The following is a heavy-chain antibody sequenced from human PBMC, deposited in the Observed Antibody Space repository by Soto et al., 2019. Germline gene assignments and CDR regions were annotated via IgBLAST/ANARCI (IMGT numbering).Heavy chain of an antibody. Sequence: SETLSLTCTVSGGSISSYYWSWIRQPPGKGLEWIGYIYYSGSTNYNPSLKSRVTISVDTSKNQFSLKLSSVTAADTAAYYCARYLVPAANPPNYMDVWGKGTTVTVSS. J-gene: IGHJ6*03. V-gene: IGHV4-59*01. CDR2: IYYSGST. D-gene: IGHD2-2*01. CDR3: ARYLVPAANPPNYMDV. CDR1: GGSISSYY.